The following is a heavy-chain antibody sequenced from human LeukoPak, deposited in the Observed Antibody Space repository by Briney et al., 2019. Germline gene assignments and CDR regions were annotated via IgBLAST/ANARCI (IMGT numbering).Heavy chain of an antibody. D-gene: IGHD6-19*01. CDR2: IYYSGST. V-gene: IGHV4-30-4*08. CDR3: ARDIGGWTYYYYGMDV. CDR1: GGSISSGDYY. Sequence: SQTLSLTCTVSGGSISSGDYYWSWIRQPPGKGLEWIGCIYYSGSTYYNPSLKSRVTISVDTSKNQFSLKLSSVTAADTAVYYCARDIGGWTYYYYGMDVWGQGTTVTVSS. J-gene: IGHJ6*02.